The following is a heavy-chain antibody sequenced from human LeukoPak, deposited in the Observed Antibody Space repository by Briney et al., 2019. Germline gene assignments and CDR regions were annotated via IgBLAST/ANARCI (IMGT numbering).Heavy chain of an antibody. J-gene: IGHJ4*02. Sequence: SETLSLTCTVSGGSISGSISSSSYYWGWIRQPPGKGLEWIGSIYYSGSTYYNPSLESRATISVDTSKKQFSLKLSSVTAPDTAVYYCARLNWNYVTFGYWGQGTLVTVPS. CDR1: GGSISGSISSSSYY. V-gene: IGHV4-39*01. CDR3: ARLNWNYVTFGY. CDR2: IYYSGST. D-gene: IGHD1-7*01.